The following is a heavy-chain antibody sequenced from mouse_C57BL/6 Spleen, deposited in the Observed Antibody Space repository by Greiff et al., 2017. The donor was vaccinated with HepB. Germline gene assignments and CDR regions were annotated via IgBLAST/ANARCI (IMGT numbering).Heavy chain of an antibody. D-gene: IGHD6-1*01. J-gene: IGHJ2*01. CDR1: GYTFTDYY. CDR2: IFPGSGST. Sequence: QVQLKESGPELVKPGASVKISCKASGYTFTDYYINWVKQRPGQGLEWIGWIFPGSGSTYYNEKFKGKATLTVDKSSSTAYMLLSSLTSEDSAVYFCASSRGSLYYFDYWGQGTTLTVSS. V-gene: IGHV1-75*01. CDR3: ASSRGSLYYFDY.